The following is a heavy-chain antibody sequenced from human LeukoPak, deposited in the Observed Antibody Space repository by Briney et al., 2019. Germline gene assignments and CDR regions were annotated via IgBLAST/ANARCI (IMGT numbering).Heavy chain of an antibody. D-gene: IGHD5-18*01. Sequence: ASETLSLTCTVSGGSISSYYWSWIRQPPGKGLEWIGYIYYSGSTNYNPSLKSRVTISVDTSKNQFSLKLSSVTAADTAVYYCAREGYSRNWYFDLWGRGTLVTVSS. CDR1: GGSISSYY. CDR3: AREGYSRNWYFDL. CDR2: IYYSGST. J-gene: IGHJ2*01. V-gene: IGHV4-59*12.